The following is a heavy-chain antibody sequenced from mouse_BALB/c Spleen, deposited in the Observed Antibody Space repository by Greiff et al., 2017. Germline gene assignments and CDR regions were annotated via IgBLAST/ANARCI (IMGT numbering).Heavy chain of an antibody. V-gene: IGHV1-87*01. CDR2: IYPGDGDT. J-gene: IGHJ2*01. Sequence: QVQLQQSGAELARPGASVKLSCKASGSPFPSYWMRWVKRRLGQGLEWIGAIYPGDGDTRYTQKFKGKATLTADKSSSTAYMQLSSLASEDSAVYYCAREADYYGSSAWGQGTTLTVSS. D-gene: IGHD1-1*01. CDR1: GSPFPSYW. CDR3: AREADYYGSSA.